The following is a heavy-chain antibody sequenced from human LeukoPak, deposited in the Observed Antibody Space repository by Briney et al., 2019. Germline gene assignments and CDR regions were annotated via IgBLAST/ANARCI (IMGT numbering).Heavy chain of an antibody. CDR3: VTGKPGPYYYCMDV. CDR2: ISSSGTSI. D-gene: IGHD3-10*01. J-gene: IGHJ6*03. V-gene: IGHV3-11*04. CDR1: GFTFSDYY. Sequence: GGSLRLSCAASGFTFSDYYMAWIRQAPGRGLEWVSHISSSGTSILDADSVKGRFTISRDNAKNSPYLLLNSLRAEDTGVYYCVTGKPGPYYYCMDVWGKGTTVTVSS.